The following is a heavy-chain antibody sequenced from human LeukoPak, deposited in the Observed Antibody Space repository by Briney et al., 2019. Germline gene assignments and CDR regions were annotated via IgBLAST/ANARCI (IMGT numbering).Heavy chain of an antibody. CDR3: ARGGYSNFHFDY. D-gene: IGHD4-11*01. CDR1: GFTFSRYS. V-gene: IGHV3-48*01. Sequence: GGSLRLSCAASGFTFSRYSMKWVRQAPGKGLEWVSDISSSSSTKYYEDSVKGRFTISRDNAKNSLYLQMNSLSAEDTAVYYCARGGYSNFHFDYWGQGTLVTVSS. CDR2: ISSSSSTK. J-gene: IGHJ4*02.